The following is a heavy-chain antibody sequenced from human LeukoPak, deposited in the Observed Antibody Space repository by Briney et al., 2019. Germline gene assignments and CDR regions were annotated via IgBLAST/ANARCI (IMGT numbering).Heavy chain of an antibody. CDR2: ISTSSIYI. Sequence: PGGSLRLSCAASGFTFSSSSMNWVRQAPGKGLEWVSSISTSSIYIYYADSVKGRFTISRDNAKNTLYLQMNSLRVEDTAVYYCARFSSGWSPSGFDYWGQGTLVTVSS. CDR1: GFTFSSSS. J-gene: IGHJ4*02. D-gene: IGHD6-19*01. CDR3: ARFSSGWSPSGFDY. V-gene: IGHV3-21*01.